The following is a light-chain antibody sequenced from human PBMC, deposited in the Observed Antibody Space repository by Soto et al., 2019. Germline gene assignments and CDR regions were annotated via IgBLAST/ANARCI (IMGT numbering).Light chain of an antibody. CDR1: LSLLYSPHNKNY. J-gene: IGKJ1*01. Sequence: DIVMTQSPDSLAVSLGERATINCRSSLSLLYSPHNKNYLAWYQQRPGQPPRLLIKWASARESGVPDRFSGSGSGTDFTLTITSLQAEDVAVYFYQHYYSTPQTFGQGTKVDIK. CDR3: QHYYSTPQT. CDR2: WAS. V-gene: IGKV4-1*01.